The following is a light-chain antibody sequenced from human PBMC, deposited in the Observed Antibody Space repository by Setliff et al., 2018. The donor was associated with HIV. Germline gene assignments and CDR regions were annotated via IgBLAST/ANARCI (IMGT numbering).Light chain of an antibody. J-gene: IGLJ1*01. CDR2: EVS. V-gene: IGLV2-8*01. Sequence: ALTQPPSASGSPGQSVTISCTGTSSDVGGYNYVSWYQQHPGKAPKLMIYEVSKRPSGVPDRFSGSKSGNTASLTVSGLQAEDEADYYCSSYAGSNNVFGTGTKVTVL. CDR1: SSDVGGYNY. CDR3: SSYAGSNNV.